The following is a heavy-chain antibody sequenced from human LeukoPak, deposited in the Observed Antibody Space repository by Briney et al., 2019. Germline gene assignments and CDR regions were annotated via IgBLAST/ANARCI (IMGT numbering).Heavy chain of an antibody. Sequence: GGSLRLSCAASGFTFSSYSMNWVRQAPGKGLEWVTAISDDETYKFYADSVKGRFTISRDNSKNTLYLQMNSLRAEDTAVYYCARKVPLAIDYWGQGTLVTVSS. CDR1: GFTFSSYS. CDR2: ISDDETYK. CDR3: ARKVPLAIDY. J-gene: IGHJ4*02. V-gene: IGHV3-30*03. D-gene: IGHD5-12*01.